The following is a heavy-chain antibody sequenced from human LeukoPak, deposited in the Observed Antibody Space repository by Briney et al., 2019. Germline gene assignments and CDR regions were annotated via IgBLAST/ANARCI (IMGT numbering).Heavy chain of an antibody. V-gene: IGHV1-8*02. D-gene: IGHD5-12*01. CDR3: ARGTYSGYDLSSNFDY. CDR2: MNPNSGNT. CDR1: GYTFTSYG. J-gene: IGHJ4*02. Sequence: ASVKVSCKASGYTFTSYGISWVRQALGQGLEWMGWMNPNSGNTGYAQKFQGRVTMTRNTSISTAYMELSSLRSEDTAVYYCARGTYSGYDLSSNFDYWGQGTLVTVSS.